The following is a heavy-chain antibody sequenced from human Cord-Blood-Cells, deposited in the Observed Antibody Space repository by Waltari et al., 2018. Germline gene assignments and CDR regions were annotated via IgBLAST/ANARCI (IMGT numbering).Heavy chain of an antibody. CDR1: GGSVSSGSYY. J-gene: IGHJ4*02. CDR3: ARDSDY. V-gene: IGHV4-61*01. CDR2: IYYSGST. Sequence: QVQLQESGPGLVKPSETLSLTCTVSGGSVSSGSYYWSWIRQPPGKGLVWIGYIYYSGSTNYNPSLKSRVTISVDTSKNQFSLKLSSVTAADTAMYYCARDSDYWGQGTLVTVSS.